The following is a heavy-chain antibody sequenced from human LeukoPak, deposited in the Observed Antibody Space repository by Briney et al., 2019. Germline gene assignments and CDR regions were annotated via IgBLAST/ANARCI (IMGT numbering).Heavy chain of an antibody. D-gene: IGHD4-23*01. CDR2: IYTDGST. CDR1: GFTVRSNH. V-gene: IGHV3-66*04. J-gene: IGHJ3*02. Sequence: PGGSLRLSCAASGFTVRSNHMTWVRQAPGKGLEWVSVIYTDGSTYYADSVKGRFTISRDNSKNTLYLQMNSLSAEETAVYYCAKHLSDCGGNHWGAFDIWGQGTMVTVSS. CDR3: AKHLSDCGGNHWGAFDI.